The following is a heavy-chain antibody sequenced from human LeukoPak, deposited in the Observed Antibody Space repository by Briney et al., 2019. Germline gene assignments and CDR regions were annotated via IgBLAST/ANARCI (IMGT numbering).Heavy chain of an antibody. CDR1: GGSISSYY. CDR2: IYDSGST. Sequence: SETLSLTCTVSGGSISSYYWSWIRQPPGKGLEWIGYIYDSGSTNYNPSLESRVAISVDTSKNQFSLWLSSVTAADTAVYYCVRGRSGDWGSFDYWGQGTLVTVSS. D-gene: IGHD7-27*01. J-gene: IGHJ4*02. V-gene: IGHV4-59*12. CDR3: VRGRSGDWGSFDY.